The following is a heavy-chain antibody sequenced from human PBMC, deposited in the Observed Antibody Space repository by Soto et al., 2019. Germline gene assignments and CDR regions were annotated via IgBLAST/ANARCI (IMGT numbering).Heavy chain of an antibody. J-gene: IGHJ4*02. CDR3: FRVMLGASTLVFDY. CDR1: GFTFSDHY. CDR2: IRNRANSYGT. Sequence: EVQLVESGGGSVQPGGSLRLSCAASGFTFSDHYMDWVRQAPGKGLEWAGRIRNRANSYGTDYAAAVKGIFTISRDHSRNSLYLQMSSLRTEDTAVYYCFRVMLGASTLVFDYWGQGTLVTVSS. D-gene: IGHD2-2*01. V-gene: IGHV3-72*01.